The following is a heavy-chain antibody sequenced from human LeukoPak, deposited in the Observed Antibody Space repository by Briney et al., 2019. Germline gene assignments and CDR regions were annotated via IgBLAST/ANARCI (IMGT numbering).Heavy chain of an antibody. Sequence: GGSLRLSCAASGFAFDDYAMHWVRQAPGKGLEWVSRVDYDGSSTVYADSVKGRFTISRDNAKNTVYLQMNSLRGEDTAVYYCARITRPRAGSSEVLEPWGQGTLVTVSS. CDR3: ARITRPRAGSSEVLEP. D-gene: IGHD1-20*01. J-gene: IGHJ5*02. V-gene: IGHV3-74*01. CDR1: GFAFDDYA. CDR2: VDYDGSST.